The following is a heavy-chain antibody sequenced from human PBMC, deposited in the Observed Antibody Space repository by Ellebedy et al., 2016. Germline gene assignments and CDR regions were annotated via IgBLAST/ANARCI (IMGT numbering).Heavy chain of an antibody. Sequence: GGSLRLSXAASGFTFSSYAMHWVRQAPGKGLEWVAVISYDGSNKYYADSVKGRFTISRDNSKNTLYLQMNSLRAEDTAVYYCARDRMTTVTIGIRYWGQGTLVTVSS. J-gene: IGHJ4*02. CDR2: ISYDGSNK. CDR3: ARDRMTTVTIGIRY. D-gene: IGHD4-17*01. CDR1: GFTFSSYA. V-gene: IGHV3-30-3*01.